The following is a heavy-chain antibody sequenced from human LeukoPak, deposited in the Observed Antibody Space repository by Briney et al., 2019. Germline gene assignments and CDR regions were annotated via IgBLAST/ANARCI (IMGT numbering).Heavy chain of an antibody. V-gene: IGHV4-34*01. Sequence: SETLSLTCAVYGGSFSGYYWSWIRQPPGKGLEWIGEINHSGSTNYNPSLKSRVTISVDTSKNLFSLKLSSVTAADTAVYYCARVSGTIYYYYGMDVWGQGTTVTVSS. D-gene: IGHD1-26*01. J-gene: IGHJ6*02. CDR2: INHSGST. CDR1: GGSFSGYY. CDR3: ARVSGTIYYYYGMDV.